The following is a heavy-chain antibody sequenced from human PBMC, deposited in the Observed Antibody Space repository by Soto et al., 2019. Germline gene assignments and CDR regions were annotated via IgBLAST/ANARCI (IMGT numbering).Heavy chain of an antibody. V-gene: IGHV4-34*01. CDR1: GGSFSGYY. Sequence: QVQLQQWGAGLLKPSETLSLTCAVYGGSFSGYYWSWIRQPPGKGLAWIGEINHSGSTNYNPSLKSRVIIAEATSTNQFSLKLISVTDADTAVYYCARDVVGSGRSNDYWGQGTLVTVSS. D-gene: IGHD3-10*01. J-gene: IGHJ4*02. CDR2: INHSGST. CDR3: ARDVVGSGRSNDY.